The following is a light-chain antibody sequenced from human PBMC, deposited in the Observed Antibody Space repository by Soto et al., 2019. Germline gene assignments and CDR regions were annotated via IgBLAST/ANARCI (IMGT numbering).Light chain of an antibody. CDR2: AAS. J-gene: IGKJ1*01. CDR1: QSVLYSSNNKNY. Sequence: DIVMTQSPDSLAVSLGERTTINCKSSQSVLYSSNNKNYLAWYQQKPGQAPRLLIYAASIRATDFPARFSGSGSGTEFTLTISGLQSDDFAVYFCQQYNNWPPWTFGHGTKVEIK. V-gene: IGKV4-1*01. CDR3: QQYNNWPPWT.